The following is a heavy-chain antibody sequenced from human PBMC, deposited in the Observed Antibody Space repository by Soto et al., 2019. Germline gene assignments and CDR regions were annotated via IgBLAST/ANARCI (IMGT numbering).Heavy chain of an antibody. D-gene: IGHD3-16*02. CDR1: GFTFSSYW. Sequence: GGSLRLSCAASGFTFSSYWMSWVRQAPGKGLEWVANIKQDGSEKYYVDSVKGRFTISRDNAKNSLYLQMNSLRAEDTAVYYCARTILDGYDYIWGSYRYRPYFDYWGQGTLVTVSS. J-gene: IGHJ4*02. CDR3: ARTILDGYDYIWGSYRYRPYFDY. CDR2: IKQDGSEK. V-gene: IGHV3-7*01.